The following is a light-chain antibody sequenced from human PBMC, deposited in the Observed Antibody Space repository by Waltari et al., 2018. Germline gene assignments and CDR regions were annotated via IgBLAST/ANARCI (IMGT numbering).Light chain of an antibody. CDR1: QSVSSSY. CDR2: GAT. J-gene: IGKJ2*01. V-gene: IGKV3-20*01. Sequence: EIVLTQSPGTLYLSPGERATLSCRASQSVSSSYLAWYQQKRGQAPRLLIYGATRRATGIPDRFSGSGSGTDFTLTISRLEPDDFATYYCQQYHDYSDTFGQGTKLEIK. CDR3: QQYHDYSDT.